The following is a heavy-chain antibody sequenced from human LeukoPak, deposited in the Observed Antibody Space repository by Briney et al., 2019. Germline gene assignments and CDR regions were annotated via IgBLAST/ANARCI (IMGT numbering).Heavy chain of an antibody. D-gene: IGHD4-17*01. J-gene: IGHJ5*02. CDR1: TFTVSTNY. Sequence: PGGSLRLSCAASTFTVSTNYMTWVRQAPGKGLECISGISGSGGTTKYADSVMGWFSISRENSKNTLYVQMNSLRAEDTAVYYCAKAPHDYGDYNWFDPWGQGTLVTVSS. V-gene: IGHV3-23*01. CDR3: AKAPHDYGDYNWFDP. CDR2: ISGSGGTT.